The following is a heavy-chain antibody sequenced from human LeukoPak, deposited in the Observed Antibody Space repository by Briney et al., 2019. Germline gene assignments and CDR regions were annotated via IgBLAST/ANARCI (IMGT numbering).Heavy chain of an antibody. Sequence: ASVTVSCKASGYTFTNNYMHWVRQAPGQGLEWMGIINPSDGGTNYAQKFQGRVTLTRDMSTSTVYMELSSLRSEDTAVYYCARDRGITVFGVVMDVWGKGTTVTVSS. V-gene: IGHV1-46*01. J-gene: IGHJ6*04. CDR2: INPSDGGT. CDR1: GYTFTNNY. D-gene: IGHD3-3*01. CDR3: ARDRGITVFGVVMDV.